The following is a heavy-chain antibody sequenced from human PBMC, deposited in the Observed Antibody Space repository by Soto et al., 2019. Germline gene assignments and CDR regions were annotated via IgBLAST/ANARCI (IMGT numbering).Heavy chain of an antibody. CDR2: IYYSGST. V-gene: IGHV4-31*03. CDR1: GGSISSGGYY. J-gene: IGHJ5*02. CDR3: ARFTSGSYSGVDEP. Sequence: SETLSLTCTVSGGSISSGGYYWSWIRQHPGKGLEWIGYIYYSGSTYHNPSLKSRVTISVDTSKNQFSLKLSSVTAADTAVYYCARFTSGSYSGVDEPWGQGTLVTVSS. D-gene: IGHD1-26*01.